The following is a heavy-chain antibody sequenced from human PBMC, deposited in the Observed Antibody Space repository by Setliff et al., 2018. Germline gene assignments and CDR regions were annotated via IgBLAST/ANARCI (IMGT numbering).Heavy chain of an antibody. J-gene: IGHJ6*02. D-gene: IGHD1-26*01. CDR2: ISSSSSYI. CDR1: GFTFSSYI. Sequence: PGGSLRLSCAASGFTFSSYIMNWVRQAPGKGLEWVSSISSSSSYIYYADSVKGRFTISRDNSKNSLYLQMNSLRTEDTALYYCAKDMGAPSNGMDVWGQGTTVTVSS. V-gene: IGHV3-21*04. CDR3: AKDMGAPSNGMDV.